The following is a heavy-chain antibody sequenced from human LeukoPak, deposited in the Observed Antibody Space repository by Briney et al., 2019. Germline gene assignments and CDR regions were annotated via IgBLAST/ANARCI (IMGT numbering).Heavy chain of an antibody. CDR1: GFTFSTYS. Sequence: GGSLRLSCATSGFTFSTYSMNWVRQAPGKGLEWGSSIGTSSSSIYYADSGRGRFTISRDNTRNSLYLQMNSLRAEDTAVYYCVRIPNSANFPNWFDPWGQGTLVTVSS. D-gene: IGHD2/OR15-2a*01. V-gene: IGHV3-21*01. J-gene: IGHJ5*02. CDR2: IGTSSSSI. CDR3: VRIPNSANFPNWFDP.